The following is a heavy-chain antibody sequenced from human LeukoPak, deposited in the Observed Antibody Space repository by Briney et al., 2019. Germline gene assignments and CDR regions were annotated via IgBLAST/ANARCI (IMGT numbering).Heavy chain of an antibody. CDR3: AGTVAGFFSAYYYYYMDV. J-gene: IGHJ6*03. CDR1: GYSISSGYY. D-gene: IGHD6-19*01. Sequence: PSETLSLTCSVSGYSISSGYYWGWIRQPPGKGLEWIGSMFHSGSSYYNPSLKSRVTISVDTSKNQFSLKLSSVTAADTAVYYCAGTVAGFFSAYYYYYMDVWGKGTTVTISS. CDR2: MFHSGSS. V-gene: IGHV4-38-2*02.